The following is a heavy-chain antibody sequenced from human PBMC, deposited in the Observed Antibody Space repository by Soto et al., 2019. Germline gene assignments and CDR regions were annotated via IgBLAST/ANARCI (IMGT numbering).Heavy chain of an antibody. V-gene: IGHV3-33*01. J-gene: IGHJ5*02. CDR2: IWYDGSNK. CDR3: ARASQAALPIWFDP. Sequence: PGGSLRLSCAASGFTFSSYGMHWVRQAPGKGLEWVAVIWYDGSNKYYADSVKGRFTISRDNSKNTLYLQMNSLRAEDTAVYYCARASQAALPIWFDPWGQGTLVTVSS. CDR1: GFTFSSYG. D-gene: IGHD6-6*01.